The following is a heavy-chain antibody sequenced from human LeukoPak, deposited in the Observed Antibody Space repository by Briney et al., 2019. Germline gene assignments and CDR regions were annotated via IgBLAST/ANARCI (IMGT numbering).Heavy chain of an antibody. Sequence: PSETLSLTCAVYGGSFSGYYWSWIRQPPGKGPEWIGEINHSGSTNYNPSLKSRVTISVDTSKNQFSLKLSSVTAADTAVYYCARNKRGYSGYEIFDYWGQGTLVTVSS. J-gene: IGHJ4*02. D-gene: IGHD5-12*01. CDR1: GGSFSGYY. V-gene: IGHV4-34*01. CDR3: ARNKRGYSGYEIFDY. CDR2: INHSGST.